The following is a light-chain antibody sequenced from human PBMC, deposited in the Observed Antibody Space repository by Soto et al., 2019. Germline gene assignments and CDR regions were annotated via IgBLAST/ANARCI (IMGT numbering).Light chain of an antibody. V-gene: IGKV3-15*01. CDR1: QSVSSN. CDR3: QQYDSWPPLT. CDR2: GAS. Sequence: EIVMTQSPATLSVSPGERATLACRASQSVSSNVAWYQQKPGQAPRLLIYGASTRATGIPARFSGSGSDTEFTLTISSLQSEDVAVYYCQQYDSWPPLTFGGGTKVDIK. J-gene: IGKJ4*01.